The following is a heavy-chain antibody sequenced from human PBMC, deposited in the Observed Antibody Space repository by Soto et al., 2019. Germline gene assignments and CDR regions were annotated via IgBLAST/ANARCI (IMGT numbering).Heavy chain of an antibody. CDR1: GFTFSSYA. CDR2: IGGSGGST. Sequence: EVQLLESGGGLVQPGGSLRLSCAASGFTFSSYAMSWVRQAPGKGLEWVSAIGGSGGSTYYADSVKGRFTTSRDNSKNTVYLQRNSLRAEDTAVYYGAKEREGGMDWGQGTLVIVAS. V-gene: IGHV3-23*01. CDR3: AKEREGGMD. D-gene: IGHD6-13*01. J-gene: IGHJ4*02.